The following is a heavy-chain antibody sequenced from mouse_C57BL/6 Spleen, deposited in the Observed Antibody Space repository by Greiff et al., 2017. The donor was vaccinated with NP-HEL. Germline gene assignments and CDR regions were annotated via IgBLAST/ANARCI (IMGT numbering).Heavy chain of an antibody. V-gene: IGHV1-39*01. CDR1: GYSFTDYN. CDR3: ARGSGPFYYAMDY. Sequence: VHVKQSGPELVKPGASVKISCKASGYSFTDYNMNWVKQSNGKSLEWIGVINPNYGTTSYNQKFKGKATLTVDQSSSTAYMQLNSLTSEDSAVYYCARGSGPFYYAMDYWGQGTSVTVSS. J-gene: IGHJ4*01. CDR2: INPNYGTT. D-gene: IGHD1-3*01.